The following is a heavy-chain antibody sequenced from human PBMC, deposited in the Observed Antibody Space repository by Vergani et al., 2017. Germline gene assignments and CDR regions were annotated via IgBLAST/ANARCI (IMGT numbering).Heavy chain of an antibody. CDR2: ISSSGGST. D-gene: IGHD2-2*01. V-gene: IGHV3-23*04. Sequence: EVQLVESGGGLVKRGGSLRLSCAASGFTFSSYSMNWVRQAPGKGLEWVSSISSSGGSTYYADSVKGRFTISRDNSKNTLYLQMNSLRAEDTAVYYCAKDPTDIVVVPAAIGSGWGQGTLVTVSS. CDR1: GFTFSSYS. J-gene: IGHJ4*02. CDR3: AKDPTDIVVVPAAIGSG.